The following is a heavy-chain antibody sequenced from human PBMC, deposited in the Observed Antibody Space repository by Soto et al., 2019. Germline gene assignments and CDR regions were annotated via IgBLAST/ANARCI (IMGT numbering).Heavy chain of an antibody. CDR2: ISSSGSTI. D-gene: IGHD3-16*02. CDR1: GFTFSDYY. V-gene: IGHV3-11*01. Sequence: QVQLVESGGGLVKPGGSLRLSCAASGFTFSDYYMSWIRQAPGKGLEWVSYISSSGSTIYYADSVKGRFTISRDNPXXSXXLQMNSLRAEDTAVYYCARGPYDYVWGSDPPHFDYWGQGTLVTVSS. CDR3: ARGPYDYVWGSDPPHFDY. J-gene: IGHJ4*02.